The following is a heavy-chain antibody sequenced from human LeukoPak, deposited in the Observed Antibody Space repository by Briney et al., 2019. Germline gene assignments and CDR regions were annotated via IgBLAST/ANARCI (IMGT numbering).Heavy chain of an antibody. J-gene: IGHJ3*02. D-gene: IGHD1-26*01. CDR2: IKQDGSEK. CDR1: GFTFSSYS. V-gene: IGHV3-7*01. CDR3: ARDGGIYLGDAFDI. Sequence: GGSLRLSCAASGFTFSSYSMNWVRQAPGKGLEWVANIKQDGSEKYSVDSVKGRFTISRDNAKNSLYLQMNSLRAEDTAVYYCARDGGIYLGDAFDIWGQGTLVTVSS.